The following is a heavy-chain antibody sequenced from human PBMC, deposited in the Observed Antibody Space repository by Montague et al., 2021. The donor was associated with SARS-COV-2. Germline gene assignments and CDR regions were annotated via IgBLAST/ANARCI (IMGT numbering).Heavy chain of an antibody. D-gene: IGHD5-24*01. CDR1: GGSTRSDY. CDR3: AREDRWNWFDP. V-gene: IGHV4-59*01. J-gene: IGHJ5*02. CDR2: IYYRGTT. Sequence: SETLSLTCSVSGGSTRSDYWSWIRQSPGKGLEWIGYIYYRGTTNYNPSLKSRVTFSVDTSKNQFSLKLISVTAADTAVYFCAREDRWNWFDPWGQGVLVTVSS.